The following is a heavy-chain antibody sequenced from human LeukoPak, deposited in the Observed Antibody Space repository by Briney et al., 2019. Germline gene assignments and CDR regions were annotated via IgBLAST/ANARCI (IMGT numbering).Heavy chain of an antibody. J-gene: IGHJ2*01. CDR1: GGSISSYY. D-gene: IGHD5-18*01. Sequence: SETLSLTCTVSGGSISSYYWTWIRQPPGKGLQWIGHIYYSGSTNYNPSPTSPVTISIETSKHQFSRRMSSVPAADTAVYYCARAKRGYTYGSQKSNWYLDLWGRGTLVTVSS. V-gene: IGHV4-59*01. CDR2: IYYSGST. CDR3: ARAKRGYTYGSQKSNWYLDL.